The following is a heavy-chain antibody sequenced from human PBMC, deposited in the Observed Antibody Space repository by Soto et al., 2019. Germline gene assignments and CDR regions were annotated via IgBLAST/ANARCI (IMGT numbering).Heavy chain of an antibody. Sequence: QVQLVQSGAEVKKPGASVKVSCKASGYTFTSYGISWVGQAPGQGLEWMGWISANNGNTKYAQNFQGRVTMTTDTSTSTAYMELRSLRSDDTAVYYCARAYSPGLFDPWGQGTLVTVSS. J-gene: IGHJ5*02. CDR3: ARAYSPGLFDP. V-gene: IGHV1-18*01. CDR1: GYTFTSYG. CDR2: ISANNGNT. D-gene: IGHD2-15*01.